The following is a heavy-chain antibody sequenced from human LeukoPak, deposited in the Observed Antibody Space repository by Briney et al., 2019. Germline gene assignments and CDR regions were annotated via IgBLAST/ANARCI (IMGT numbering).Heavy chain of an antibody. CDR1: GGSVTSSNYY. CDR3: ARHREPSIAAAGPGFDY. D-gene: IGHD6-13*01. Sequence: PSETLSLTCTVSGGSVTSSNYYWGWIRQPPGKGLEWIGSIHYSGTTYYKPSLKSRVTISVDTSKNQFSLKLNSVTAADTAVYYCARHREPSIAAAGPGFDYWGQGTLVTVSP. J-gene: IGHJ4*02. V-gene: IGHV4-39*01. CDR2: IHYSGTT.